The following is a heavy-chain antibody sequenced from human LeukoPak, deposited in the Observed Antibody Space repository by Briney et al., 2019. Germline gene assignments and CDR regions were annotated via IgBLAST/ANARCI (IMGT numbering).Heavy chain of an antibody. CDR1: GFTFSDYY. D-gene: IGHD2-21*01. CDR3: AKVPNLAYCGGDCYYGWYFDL. CDR2: ISSSGSTT. V-gene: IGHV3-11*01. Sequence: GWSLRLSCAASGFTFSDYYMSWIRQAPGKGLEWVSYISSSGSTTYYADSVKGRFTISRDNSKNTLYLQMNGLRAEDTAVYYCAKVPNLAYCGGDCYYGWYFDLWGRGTLVTVSS. J-gene: IGHJ2*01.